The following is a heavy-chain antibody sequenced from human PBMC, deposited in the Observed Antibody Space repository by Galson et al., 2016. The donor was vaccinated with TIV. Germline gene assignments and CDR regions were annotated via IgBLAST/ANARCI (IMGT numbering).Heavy chain of an antibody. Sequence: SLRLSCAASGFTFDDYAMHWVRQVPGRGLEWVSVISWNSGSTVYAASVKGRFITSRDNAKNSLYLQMNNLRAEDTALYYCAKGQLRAARRLYYMDVWGKGTTATVSS. CDR2: ISWNSGST. D-gene: IGHD1-1*01. V-gene: IGHV3-9*01. J-gene: IGHJ6*03. CDR1: GFTFDDYA. CDR3: AKGQLRAARRLYYMDV.